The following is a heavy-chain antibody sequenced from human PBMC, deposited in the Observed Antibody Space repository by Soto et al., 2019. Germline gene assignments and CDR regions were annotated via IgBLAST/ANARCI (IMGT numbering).Heavy chain of an antibody. J-gene: IGHJ6*02. D-gene: IGHD3-22*01. Sequence: QMQLVQSGPEVQKPGTSVKVSCKASGFTFTASAVQWVRQARGQRLEWIGWIVVGSGKTNYAENFRERVTITRDTSTSTAELEVTGLGSEDTAVYYWGGGGYAKLLYYPSSYYYGMDVWGQGTTVTVSS. V-gene: IGHV1-58*01. CDR2: IVVGSGKT. CDR1: GFTFTASA. CDR3: GGGGYAKLLYYPSSYYYGMDV.